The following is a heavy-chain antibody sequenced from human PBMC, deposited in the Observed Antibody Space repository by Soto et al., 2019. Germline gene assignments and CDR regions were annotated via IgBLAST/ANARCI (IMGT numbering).Heavy chain of an antibody. V-gene: IGHV1-69*01. D-gene: IGHD6-13*01. Sequence: QVQLVQSGAEVKKPGSSVRVSCKASGGTFTNYPISWVRQAPGQGLEWMGGLIPLFGTTNYAQKFQGRVTITADESTSTAYMELSSLESEESAVYYCARVSGSSWSQYYFDYWGQGTLVTVSS. J-gene: IGHJ4*02. CDR3: ARVSGSSWSQYYFDY. CDR1: GGTFTNYP. CDR2: LIPLFGTT.